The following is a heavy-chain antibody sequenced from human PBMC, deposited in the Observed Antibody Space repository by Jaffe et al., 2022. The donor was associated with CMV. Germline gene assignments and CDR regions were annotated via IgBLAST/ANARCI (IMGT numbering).Heavy chain of an antibody. CDR2: SRGGGGST. J-gene: IGHJ4*02. CDR1: GLSFSDAW. D-gene: IGHD3-22*01. CDR3: AHDSSSHYTFHY. V-gene: IGHV3-15*01. Sequence: VQLVESGGDLVKPGGSLRLSCEVSGLSFSDAWMTWVRQPPGKGLEWVGRSRGGGGSTDYGAPVNDRFTISRDDSKNTLYLEMNSLKTEDTAVYYCAHDSSSHYTFHYWGQGTLVTVSS.